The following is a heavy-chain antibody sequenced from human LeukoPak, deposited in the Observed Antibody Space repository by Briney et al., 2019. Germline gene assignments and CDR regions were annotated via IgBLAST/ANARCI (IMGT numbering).Heavy chain of an antibody. CDR3: ARDLAQWLVSSGFNI. Sequence: ASVKVSCKTSGYTFTDYYMHWVRQAPGQGLECMGWINPNSGGTNYAQKFQNRVTMTRDTSTSTAYMELSRLTSDDTAVYYCARDLAQWLVSSGFNIWGQGTMVTVCS. CDR1: GYTFTDYY. V-gene: IGHV1-2*02. D-gene: IGHD6-19*01. CDR2: INPNSGGT. J-gene: IGHJ3*02.